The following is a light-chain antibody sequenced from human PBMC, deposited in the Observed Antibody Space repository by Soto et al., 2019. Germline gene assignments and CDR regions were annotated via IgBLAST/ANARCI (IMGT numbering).Light chain of an antibody. CDR2: WAS. V-gene: IGKV4-1*01. CDR1: QSVLYSSNNKNY. J-gene: IGKJ3*01. CDR3: QQYFSVPFT. Sequence: DIVMTQSPDSLVVSLGERATINCKSSQSVLYSSNNKNYIAWYQQKPGQPPKLLIYWASTRESGVPDRFSGSESGTEFTLTISSLQAEDVAVYYCQQYFSVPFTFGPGTKVVI.